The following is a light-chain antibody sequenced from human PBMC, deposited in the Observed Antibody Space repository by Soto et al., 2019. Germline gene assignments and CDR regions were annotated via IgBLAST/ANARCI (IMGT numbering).Light chain of an antibody. CDR2: DAS. CDR3: LKYDSHSWK. J-gene: IGKJ1*01. CDR1: RSIGEW. Sequence: DIQMTQSPSALSPSVGDRVTITCRASRSIGEWVSWYQQKSGQAPKLLIFDASILKSGVPSRFSGSGSGTEFTLTISSMQPDDVATYYCLKYDSHSWKFGQGTKVDIK. V-gene: IGKV1-5*01.